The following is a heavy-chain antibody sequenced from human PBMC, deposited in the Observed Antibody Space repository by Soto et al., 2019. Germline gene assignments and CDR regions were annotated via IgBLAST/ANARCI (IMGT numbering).Heavy chain of an antibody. Sequence: PGGSLRLSCAASGFTVSSNYMSWVRQAPGKGLEWASVIYSGGSTYYADSVKGRFTISRDNSKNTLYLQMNSLRAEDTAVYYCASMGLLTYFDYWGQGTLVTVSS. J-gene: IGHJ4*02. CDR1: GFTVSSNY. CDR3: ASMGLLTYFDY. CDR2: IYSGGST. V-gene: IGHV3-53*01. D-gene: IGHD3-16*01.